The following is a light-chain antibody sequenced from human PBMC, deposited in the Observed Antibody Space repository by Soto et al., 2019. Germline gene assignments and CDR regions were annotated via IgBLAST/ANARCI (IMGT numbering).Light chain of an antibody. CDR2: DAS. Sequence: EIVLTQSPATLSLSPGERATLSCRASQSVSSYLAWYQQKPGQAPRLLIYDASNRATGIPARFSGGGSGTDFTLPISSLVPEDFSVYYCQQRFNWPRFTFGQGTKLEIK. V-gene: IGKV3-11*01. CDR3: QQRFNWPRFT. CDR1: QSVSSY. J-gene: IGKJ2*01.